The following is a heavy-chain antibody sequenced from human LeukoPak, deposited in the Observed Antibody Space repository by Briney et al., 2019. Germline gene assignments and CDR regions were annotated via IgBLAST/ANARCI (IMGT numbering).Heavy chain of an antibody. CDR1: GGSISTYY. J-gene: IGHJ4*02. CDR3: ARGHGDYRRGGADY. V-gene: IGHV4-4*07. CDR2: IYSGST. Sequence: SETLSLTCTVSGGSISTYYWNWIRQPAGKELEWIGRIYSGSTNYNPSLKSRVTMSVDTSKYQFSLKLSSVTAADTAVYYCARGHGDYRRGGADYWGQGTLVTVSS. D-gene: IGHD4-17*01.